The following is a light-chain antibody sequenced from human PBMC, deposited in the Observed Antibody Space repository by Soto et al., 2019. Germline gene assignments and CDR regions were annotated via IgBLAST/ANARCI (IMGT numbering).Light chain of an antibody. CDR3: SSYTTSSTLLYV. V-gene: IGLV2-14*01. Sequence: QSALTQPASVSGSPGQSITLSCTGTSSDVGGYNSVSWYQQHPGKAPKLMIYEVSNRPSGVSNRFSGSKSGNTASLTISGLQAEDEADYYCSSYTTSSTLLYVVGTGTKVTVL. CDR2: EVS. J-gene: IGLJ1*01. CDR1: SSDVGGYNS.